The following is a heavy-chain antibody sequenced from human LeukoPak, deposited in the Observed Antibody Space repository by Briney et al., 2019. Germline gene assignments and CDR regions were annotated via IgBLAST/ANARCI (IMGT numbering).Heavy chain of an antibody. V-gene: IGHV4-38-2*02. CDR3: ARGLPGHYYGMDV. D-gene: IGHD3-16*01. CDR2: IYYSGST. Sequence: SETLSLTCTVSGYSISSGYYWSWIRQPPGKGLEWIGYIYYSGSTNYNPSLKSRVTISVDTSKNQFSLKLSSVTAADTAVYYCARGLPGHYYGMDVWGQGTTVTVSS. CDR1: GYSISSGYY. J-gene: IGHJ6*02.